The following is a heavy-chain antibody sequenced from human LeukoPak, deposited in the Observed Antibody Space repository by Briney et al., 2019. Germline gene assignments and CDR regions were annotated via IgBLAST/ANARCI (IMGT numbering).Heavy chain of an antibody. J-gene: IGHJ4*02. CDR1: GFTFDDYA. CDR3: VFGQATGSDY. V-gene: IGHV3-9*01. CDR2: ISWNSGFI. Sequence: GGSLRLSCAASGFTFDDYAMHWVRQAPGKGLEWVSGISWNSGFIVYADSVRGRFTISRDNAKNSLYLQMNSLRPEDTALYFCVFGQATGSDYWGQGTLVTVSS. D-gene: IGHD1-1*01.